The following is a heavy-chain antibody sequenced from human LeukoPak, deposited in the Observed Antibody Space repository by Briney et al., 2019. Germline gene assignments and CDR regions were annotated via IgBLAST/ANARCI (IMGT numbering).Heavy chain of an antibody. CDR1: GFTFSAYG. V-gene: IGHV3-30*02. Sequence: GGSLRLSCAASGFTFSAYGMHWVRQAPGKGLEWVAFIQFDGGNKFYTDSVNGRFTISRDNSKNTVYLQMNSLRPEDTAVYYCASGNTLKGVDYWGQGTLVSVSS. D-gene: IGHD4-23*01. J-gene: IGHJ4*02. CDR3: ASGNTLKGVDY. CDR2: IQFDGGNK.